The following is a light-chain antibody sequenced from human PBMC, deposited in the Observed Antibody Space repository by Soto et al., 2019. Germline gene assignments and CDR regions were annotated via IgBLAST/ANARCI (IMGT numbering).Light chain of an antibody. CDR1: SSDIGGYNS. V-gene: IGLV2-8*01. J-gene: IGLJ1*01. CDR2: DVS. Sequence: QSALSQTPSASGSPGESVTISCTGTSSDIGGYNSVSWYQQHPGKAPKVMIYDVSKRPSGVPDRFSGSKSGNTASLTVSALQAEDEADYYCFSYTSSTAYVFGTRTKVTVL. CDR3: FSYTSSTAYV.